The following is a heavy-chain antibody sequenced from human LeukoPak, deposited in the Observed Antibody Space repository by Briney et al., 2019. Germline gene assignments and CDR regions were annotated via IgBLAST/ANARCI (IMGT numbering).Heavy chain of an antibody. CDR3: AKAQGLLWFGEPLFDY. Sequence: PGGSLRLSCAASGFTFSSYLIHWVRQAPGKGLEYVSAISDNGGSTYYADSVKGRFTISRDNSKNTLYLQMNSLRAEDTAVYYCAKAQGLLWFGEPLFDYWGQGTLVTVSS. CDR2: ISDNGGST. CDR1: GFTFSSYL. J-gene: IGHJ4*02. V-gene: IGHV3-64*04. D-gene: IGHD3-10*01.